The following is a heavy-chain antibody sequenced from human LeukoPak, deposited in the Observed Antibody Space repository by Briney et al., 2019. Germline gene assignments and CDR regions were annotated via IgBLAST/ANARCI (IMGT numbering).Heavy chain of an antibody. CDR3: TTVRDRTHLFTGR. Sequence: GGSLRLSCAASGFTFSNAWMNWVRQTPGKGLEWVGRIKSETDGGTTDYAAPVKGRFTISRDDSKTTLYLQMNSLKTEDTAVYYCTTVRDRTHLFTGRWGQGTLVTVSS. J-gene: IGHJ4*02. V-gene: IGHV3-15*07. CDR2: IKSETDGGTT. CDR1: GFTFSNAW. D-gene: IGHD1-14*01.